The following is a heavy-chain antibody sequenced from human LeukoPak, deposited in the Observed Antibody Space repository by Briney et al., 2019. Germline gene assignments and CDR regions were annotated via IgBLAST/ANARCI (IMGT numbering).Heavy chain of an antibody. D-gene: IGHD5-12*01. Sequence: GGSLRLSCAASGFTFSSYCMTWVRQAPGKGLEWVANIKQDGSEKYYVDSVKGRFTISRDNAKNSLYLQMNSLRAEDTAVYYRAREGTPNTGTWLHYFDYWGQGTLVTVSS. CDR3: AREGTPNTGTWLHYFDY. CDR2: IKQDGSEK. CDR1: GFTFSSYC. V-gene: IGHV3-7*04. J-gene: IGHJ4*02.